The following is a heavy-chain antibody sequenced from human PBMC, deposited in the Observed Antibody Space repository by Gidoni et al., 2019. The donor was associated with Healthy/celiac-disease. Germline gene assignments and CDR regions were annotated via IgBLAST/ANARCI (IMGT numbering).Heavy chain of an antibody. CDR2: ISSSGSTI. Sequence: EVQLVESGGGLLQPGGSLRLSCAASGFTFSSYEMNWVRQAPGKGLEWVSYISSSGSTIYYADSVKGRFTISRDNAKNSLYLQMNSLRAEDTAVYYCARTARRAFDIWGQGTMITVSS. J-gene: IGHJ3*02. D-gene: IGHD6-6*01. CDR3: ARTARRAFDI. CDR1: GFTFSSYE. V-gene: IGHV3-48*03.